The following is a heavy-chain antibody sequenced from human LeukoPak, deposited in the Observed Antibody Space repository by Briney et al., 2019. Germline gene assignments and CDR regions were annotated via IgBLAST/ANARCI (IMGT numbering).Heavy chain of an antibody. V-gene: IGHV3-33*01. CDR3: ARSLGETTFDW. CDR2: IYYDGSNK. D-gene: IGHD3-16*01. CDR1: GFTFRNYG. J-gene: IGHJ4*02. Sequence: PGGSLRLSCVASGFTFRNYGMHWIRQAPGKGLEWVSVIYYDGSNKYYADFVKGRFAISRDNSKNVVYLQMDSLRAEDTAFYYCARSLGETTFDWWGQGTLVTVPS.